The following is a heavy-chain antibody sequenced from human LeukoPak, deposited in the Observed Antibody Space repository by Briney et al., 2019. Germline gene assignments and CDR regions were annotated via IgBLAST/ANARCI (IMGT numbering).Heavy chain of an antibody. V-gene: IGHV4-38-2*01. J-gene: IGHJ6*03. D-gene: IGHD1-26*01. CDR1: GGSISSGYY. Sequence: PSETLSLTCAVSGGSISSGYYWGWIRQPPGKGLEWIGSIYHSGSTYYNPSLKSRVTISVDTSKNQFSLKLSSVTAADTAVYYCARAMWEQANPYYYYYYMDVWGKGTTVTVSS. CDR2: IYHSGST. CDR3: ARAMWEQANPYYYYYYMDV.